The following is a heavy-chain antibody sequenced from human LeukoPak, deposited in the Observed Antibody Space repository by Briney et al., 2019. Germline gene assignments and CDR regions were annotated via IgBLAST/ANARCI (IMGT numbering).Heavy chain of an antibody. CDR3: ARDSSYSSGWYYGMDV. CDR2: ISSSSSYI. CDR1: GFTFSSYS. V-gene: IGHV3-21*01. J-gene: IGHJ6*02. D-gene: IGHD6-19*01. Sequence: GGSLRLSCAASGFTFSSYSMNWVRQAPGKGLEWVSSISSSSSYIYYADSVKGRFTISRDNAKNSLYLQMNSLRAEDTAVYYCARDSSYSSGWYYGMDVWGQGTTVTVSS.